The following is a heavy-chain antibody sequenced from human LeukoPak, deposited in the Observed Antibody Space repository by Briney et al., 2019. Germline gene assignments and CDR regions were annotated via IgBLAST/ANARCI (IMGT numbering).Heavy chain of an antibody. J-gene: IGHJ6*03. D-gene: IGHD2-8*01. V-gene: IGHV4-59*11. CDR2: IYYSGST. CDR1: GGSISSHY. Sequence: PSETLSLTCTVSGGSISSHYWSWIRQPPGKGLEWIGYIYYSGSTNYNPPLKSRVTISLDTSKNQFSLKLSSMTAADTAVYYCARQYVYYYMDVWGKGTTVTVSS. CDR3: ARQYVYYYMDV.